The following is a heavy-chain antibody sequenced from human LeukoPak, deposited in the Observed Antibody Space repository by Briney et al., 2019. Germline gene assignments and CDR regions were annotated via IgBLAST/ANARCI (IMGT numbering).Heavy chain of an antibody. Sequence: GGSLRLSCAASGFTFSHYWMHWVRQAPGKGLVWVSRINSDGSSTSYADSVKGRFTISRDNAKNSLYLQMNSLRAEDTAVYYCARDAPGYVWGSYRLGVDYWGQGTLVTVSS. V-gene: IGHV3-74*01. CDR1: GFTFSHYW. J-gene: IGHJ4*02. CDR2: INSDGSST. CDR3: ARDAPGYVWGSYRLGVDY. D-gene: IGHD3-16*02.